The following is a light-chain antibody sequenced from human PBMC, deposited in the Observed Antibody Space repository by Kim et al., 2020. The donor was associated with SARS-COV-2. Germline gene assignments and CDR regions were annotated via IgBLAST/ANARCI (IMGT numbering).Light chain of an antibody. J-gene: IGLJ3*02. Sequence: VSIHCSGSNSKIGVNFVYWYQHLPGAAPRLLMSRNNQRPSGVPDRYSGFKSGTSAFLAINGLRSEDEGDYYCAAWDDSLSVRWVFGGGTQLTVL. CDR1: NSKIGVNF. CDR3: AAWDDSLSVRWV. CDR2: RNN. V-gene: IGLV1-47*01.